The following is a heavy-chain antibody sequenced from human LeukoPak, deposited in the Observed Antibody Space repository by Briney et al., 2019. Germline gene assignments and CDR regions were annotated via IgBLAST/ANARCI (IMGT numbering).Heavy chain of an antibody. D-gene: IGHD2-15*01. CDR1: GFTFSSYE. CDR3: AKNGDRGAYCSGGTCYPYYYYYMDV. CDR2: ISSSGSTL. V-gene: IGHV3-48*03. J-gene: IGHJ6*03. Sequence: PGGSLRLSCAASGFTFSSYEMNWVRQAPGKGLEWVSYISSSGSTLYYADSVKGRFTISRDNAKNSLYLQMNSLRAEDTAIYYCAKNGDRGAYCSGGTCYPYYYYYMDVWGKGTTVTISS.